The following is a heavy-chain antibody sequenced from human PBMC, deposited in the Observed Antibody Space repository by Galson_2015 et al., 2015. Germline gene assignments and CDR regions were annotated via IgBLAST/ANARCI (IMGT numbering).Heavy chain of an antibody. CDR3: AHSPYSGSFYYFDC. CDR1: GFSLSTSGVG. Sequence: PALVKPTQTLTLTCTFSGFSLSTSGVGVGWIRQPPGKALEWLALIYWDDDKRYSSSLKSRLTITKDTSKNQVALTMTNMDPVDTATYYCAHSPYSGSFYYFDCWGQGTLVTVFS. CDR2: IYWDDDK. D-gene: IGHD1-26*01. J-gene: IGHJ4*02. V-gene: IGHV2-5*02.